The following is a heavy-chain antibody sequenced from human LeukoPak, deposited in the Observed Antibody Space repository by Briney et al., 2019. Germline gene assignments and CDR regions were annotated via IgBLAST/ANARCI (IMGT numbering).Heavy chain of an antibody. CDR2: ISAYNGNT. CDR1: GYTFTSYG. D-gene: IGHD2-21*01. J-gene: IGHJ4*02. Sequence: ASVKLSCKASGYTFTSYGISWVRQAPGQGLEWMGCISAYNGNTKYAQKLQGRVTITTDKSTSTAYMELRSLRSDDTAVSYCASEGEYCGGDCYSDNCGQGTLVTVSS. V-gene: IGHV1-18*01. CDR3: ASEGEYCGGDCYSDN.